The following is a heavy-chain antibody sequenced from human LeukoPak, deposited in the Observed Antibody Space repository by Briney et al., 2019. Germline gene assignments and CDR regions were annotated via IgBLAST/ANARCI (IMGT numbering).Heavy chain of an antibody. CDR2: IYYSGST. D-gene: IGHD3-16*02. J-gene: IGHJ3*02. CDR1: GGSISSSSYF. V-gene: IGHV4-39*07. Sequence: ASETLSLTCTVSGGSISSSSYFWAWIRQPPGKGLEWIGSIYYSGSTYYNPSLKSRVTISVDTSKNQFSLKLSSVTAADTAVYYCARDSDCVWGSYRYSGAFDIWGQGTMVTVSS. CDR3: ARDSDCVWGSYRYSGAFDI.